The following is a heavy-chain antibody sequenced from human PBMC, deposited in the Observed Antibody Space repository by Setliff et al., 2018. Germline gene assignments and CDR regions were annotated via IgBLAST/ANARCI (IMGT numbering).Heavy chain of an antibody. CDR3: ARDGGEY. V-gene: IGHV3-7*01. CDR2: IKQDGSEK. D-gene: IGHD3-16*01. Sequence: GGSLRLSCAASAFTFSSYWMSWVRQAPGKGLEWVANIKQDGSEKYYVDSVKGRFTISRDNAKNSLYLQMNSLRAEDTAVYYCARDGGEYWGQGTLVTVSS. J-gene: IGHJ4*02. CDR1: AFTFSSYW.